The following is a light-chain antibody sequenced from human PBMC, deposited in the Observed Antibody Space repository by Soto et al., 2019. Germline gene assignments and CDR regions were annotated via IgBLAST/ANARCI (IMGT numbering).Light chain of an antibody. CDR3: QAWDSSSVI. CDR1: RLGSKY. J-gene: IGLJ2*01. CDR2: KDN. V-gene: IGLV3-1*01. Sequence: SYELTQPPSVSVSPGQTASLTCSGDRLGSKYASWYQQKAGQSPVLVIYKDNKRPSGIPERISGSNSGNTATLTISGTQALDEADYYCQAWDSSSVIFGGGTKLTVL.